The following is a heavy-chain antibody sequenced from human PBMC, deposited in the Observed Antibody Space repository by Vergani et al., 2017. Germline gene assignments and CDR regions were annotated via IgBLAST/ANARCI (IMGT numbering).Heavy chain of an antibody. CDR2: ISYDGSNK. Sequence: QVQLVESGGGVVQPGRSLRLSCAASGFTFSSYGMHWVRQAPGKGLEWVAVISYDGSNKYYADSVKGRFTISRDNSKNTLYLQMNSLRAEDTAVYYCAKEGGDIVVVPAAMERLIYYYYGMDVWGQGTTVTVSS. J-gene: IGHJ6*02. D-gene: IGHD2-2*01. CDR1: GFTFSSYG. V-gene: IGHV3-30*18. CDR3: AKEGGDIVVVPAAMERLIYYYYGMDV.